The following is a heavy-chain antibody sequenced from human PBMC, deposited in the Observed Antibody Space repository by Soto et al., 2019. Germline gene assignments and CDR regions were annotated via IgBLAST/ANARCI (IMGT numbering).Heavy chain of an antibody. Sequence: PGGSLRLSCAASGFTLMIDFVHWGREAPGKGLEWVAVISYDGSNKYYADSVKGRFTISRDNSKNTLYLQMNSLRAEDTAVYYCAKAASTTRGYSYGHFDYWGQGTLVTVSS. CDR2: ISYDGSNK. CDR1: GFTLMIDF. V-gene: IGHV3-30*18. J-gene: IGHJ4*02. CDR3: AKAASTTRGYSYGHFDY. D-gene: IGHD5-18*01.